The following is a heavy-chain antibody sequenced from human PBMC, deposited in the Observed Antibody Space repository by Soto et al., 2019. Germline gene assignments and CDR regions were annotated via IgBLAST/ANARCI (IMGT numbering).Heavy chain of an antibody. CDR3: ARCMITVGGGTYGMDV. V-gene: IGHV4-31*03. CDR1: GGSISSGGYY. D-gene: IGHD3-16*01. CDR2: IYYSGST. J-gene: IGHJ6*02. Sequence: QVQLQESGPGLVKPSQTLSLTCTVSGGSISSGGYYWSWIRQHPGKGLEWIGYIYYSGSTYYNPSLKSRVTRAVDTSKNQFSLKLSSVTAADTAVDYCARCMITVGGGTYGMDVWGQGTTVTVSS.